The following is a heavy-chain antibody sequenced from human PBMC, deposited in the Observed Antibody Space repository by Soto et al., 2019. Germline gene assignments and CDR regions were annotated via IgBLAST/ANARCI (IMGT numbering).Heavy chain of an antibody. CDR3: SGYFNWFDP. CDR1: GGSISSSSYY. V-gene: IGHV4-39*07. Sequence: KSSETLSLTCTVSGGSISSSSYYWGWIRQPPGKGLECIGSIYYSGSTYYNPSLKSRVTISVDTSKNQFSLKASDTAVYFCARKDKSGYFNWFDPWGQGTLVTVSS. CDR2: IYYSGST. D-gene: IGHD3-22*01. J-gene: IGHJ5*02.